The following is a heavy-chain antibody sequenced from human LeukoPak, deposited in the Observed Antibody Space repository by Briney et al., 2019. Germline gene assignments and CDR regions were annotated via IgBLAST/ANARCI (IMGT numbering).Heavy chain of an antibody. CDR3: ARGYYYYDSSGQPFDY. V-gene: IGHV3-66*02. CDR2: IYSGGST. CDR1: GFTFSSYA. J-gene: IGHJ4*02. Sequence: GGSLRLSCAASGFTFSSYAMSWVRQAPGKGLEWVSVIYSGGSTYYADSVKGRFTISRDNSKNTLYLQMNSLRAEDTAVYYCARGYYYYDSSGQPFDYWGQGTLVTVSS. D-gene: IGHD3-22*01.